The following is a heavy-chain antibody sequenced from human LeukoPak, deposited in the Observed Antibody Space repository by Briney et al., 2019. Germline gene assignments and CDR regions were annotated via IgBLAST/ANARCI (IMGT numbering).Heavy chain of an antibody. D-gene: IGHD2-2*01. CDR1: GYSISSGSYY. CDR3: ARAWGGYCGSTSCYQANNWFDP. Sequence: RTSETLSLTCTVSGYSISSGSYYWSWIRQPAGKGLEWIWRIYTRGSTNYNPSLNSRLTISVDTSKNQFSLKLNSVPAADTAVYYCARAWGGYCGSTSCYQANNWFDPWGQGILVTVSS. CDR2: IYTRGST. V-gene: IGHV4-61*02. J-gene: IGHJ5*02.